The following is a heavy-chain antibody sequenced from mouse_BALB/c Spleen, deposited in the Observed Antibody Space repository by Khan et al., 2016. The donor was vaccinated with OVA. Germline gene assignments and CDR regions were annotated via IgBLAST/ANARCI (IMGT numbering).Heavy chain of an antibody. CDR3: ARADYRYDGYYAMDY. D-gene: IGHD2-14*01. CDR2: IWGGGGT. Sequence: QVQLKQSGPGLVAPSQTLSNTCTVSGFSLSRYNIHWVRQPPGGGLEWLGMIWGGGGTDYNSTLKSRLSISKDNSKSQVFLKMNSLQTDDTAMYYCARADYRYDGYYAMDYWGQGTSVTVSS. CDR1: GFSLSRYN. V-gene: IGHV2-6-4*01. J-gene: IGHJ4*01.